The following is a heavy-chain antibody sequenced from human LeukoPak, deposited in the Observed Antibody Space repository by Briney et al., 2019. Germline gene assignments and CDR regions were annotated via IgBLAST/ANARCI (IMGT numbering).Heavy chain of an antibody. J-gene: IGHJ5*02. V-gene: IGHV1-2*02. D-gene: IGHD6-13*01. Sequence: ASVTVSFTASGYTFTVYYMHWVRQAPGQGLEWMGWINPNSGGTNYAQKFQGRVTITRATSISTAYMELSRLRSDDTAVYYCARDSYSSSWYETGSWFDPWGQGTLVTVSS. CDR3: ARDSYSSSWYETGSWFDP. CDR1: GYTFTVYY. CDR2: INPNSGGT.